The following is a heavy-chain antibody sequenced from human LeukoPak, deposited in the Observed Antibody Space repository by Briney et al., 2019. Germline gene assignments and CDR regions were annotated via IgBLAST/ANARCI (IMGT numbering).Heavy chain of an antibody. J-gene: IGHJ4*02. D-gene: IGHD2-2*01. CDR3: AKDVIVVPAALFGYFDY. Sequence: GGSLRLSCAASGFTFSSYAMRWVRQAPGKGLEWVSAISGSGGSTYYADSVKGRFTISRDNSKNTLYLQMNSLRAEDTAVYYCAKDVIVVPAALFGYFDYWGQGTLVTVSS. CDR2: ISGSGGST. V-gene: IGHV3-23*01. CDR1: GFTFSSYA.